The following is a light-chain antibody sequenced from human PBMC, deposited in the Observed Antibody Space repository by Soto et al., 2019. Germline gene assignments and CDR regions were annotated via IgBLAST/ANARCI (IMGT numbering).Light chain of an antibody. J-gene: IGLJ1*01. CDR3: SSYTSISNYV. Sequence: QSALTQPASVSGSPGQSITISCTGTSSDVGGYNFVSWYQQHPDKAPKLMIYDVTNRPSGVSNRFSGSKSGNTASLTISGLQAEDEADYYCSSYTSISNYVFGTGTRSPS. CDR2: DVT. V-gene: IGLV2-14*01. CDR1: SSDVGGYNF.